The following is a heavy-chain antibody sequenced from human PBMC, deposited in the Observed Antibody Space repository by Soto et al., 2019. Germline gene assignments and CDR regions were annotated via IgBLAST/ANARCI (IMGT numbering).Heavy chain of an antibody. V-gene: IGHV3-33*01. CDR3: ARDASVRGLNFRT. CDR2: IWYDGSNK. Sequence: GGSLRLSCAASGITFSSYGMHWVRQAPGKGLEWVAVIWYDGSNKYYADSVKGRFTISRDNSKNTLYLQMNSLRAEDTAVYYCARDASVRGLNFRTWGQGTLVTVSS. CDR1: GITFSSYG. J-gene: IGHJ5*02. D-gene: IGHD3-10*01.